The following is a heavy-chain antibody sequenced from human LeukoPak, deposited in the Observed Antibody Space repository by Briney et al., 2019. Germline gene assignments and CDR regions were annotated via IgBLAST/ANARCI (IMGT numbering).Heavy chain of an antibody. D-gene: IGHD3-10*01. V-gene: IGHV1-8*02. CDR3: ARDYYGSKSSSFDP. Sequence: EASVKVSCKASGGTFSSYAINWVRQATGQGLEWLGWMNPNSGNTGYAQNFQGRVTMTRNTSISTAYMELSSLRSEDTAVYYCARDYYGSKSSSFDPWGQGTLVTVSS. CDR2: MNPNSGNT. CDR1: GGTFSSYA. J-gene: IGHJ5*02.